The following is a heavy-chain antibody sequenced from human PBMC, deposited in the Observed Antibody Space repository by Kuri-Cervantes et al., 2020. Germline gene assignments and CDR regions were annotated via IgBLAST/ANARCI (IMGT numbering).Heavy chain of an antibody. CDR2: IYRGGST. D-gene: IGHD3-22*01. V-gene: IGHV3-66*02. Sequence: GGSLRLSCAASGFTVSSNYMSWVRQAPGKGLEWVSVIYRGGSTYYADSLKGRFTISRDISKNTLYLQMNSLRAEDTAVYYCARDQKFAYYYDSSGYYGGWIDPWGQGTLVTVSS. CDR3: ARDQKFAYYYDSSGYYGGWIDP. CDR1: GFTVSSNY. J-gene: IGHJ5*02.